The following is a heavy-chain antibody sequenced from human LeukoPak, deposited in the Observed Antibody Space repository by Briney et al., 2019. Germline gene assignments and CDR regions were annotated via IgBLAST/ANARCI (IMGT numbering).Heavy chain of an antibody. CDR2: INPNSGGT. Sequence: ASVKVSCKASGYTFTGYYMHWVRQAPGQGLEWMGWINPNSGGTNYAQKLQGRVTMTTDTSTSTAYMELRSLRSDDTAVYYCARAYDSSGYYPIPFDYWGQGTLVTVSS. CDR3: ARAYDSSGYYPIPFDY. J-gene: IGHJ4*02. V-gene: IGHV1-2*02. D-gene: IGHD3-22*01. CDR1: GYTFTGYY.